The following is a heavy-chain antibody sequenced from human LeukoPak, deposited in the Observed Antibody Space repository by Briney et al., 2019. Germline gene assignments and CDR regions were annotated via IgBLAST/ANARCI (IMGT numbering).Heavy chain of an antibody. CDR1: GFAFNSYW. CDR3: ANEEWYRFDY. D-gene: IGHD2-8*01. Sequence: PGGSLRLSCAASGFAFNSYWMSWVRQTPGKGLEWVATMDGGGSATYYVDSVKGRFTITRDNPKNSLFLQMNSLRAEDTALYYCANEEWYRFDYWGQGTLVTVPS. CDR2: MDGGGSAT. V-gene: IGHV3-7*03. J-gene: IGHJ4*02.